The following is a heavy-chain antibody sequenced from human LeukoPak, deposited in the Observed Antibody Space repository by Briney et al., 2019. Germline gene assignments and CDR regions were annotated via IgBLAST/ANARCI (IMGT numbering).Heavy chain of an antibody. V-gene: IGHV1-2*02. D-gene: IGHD1-1*01. CDR3: ARIRPAVRDAFDI. CDR2: INPNSGGT. CDR1: GYTFTGYY. Sequence: GASVKVSCKASGYTFTGYYMHWLRQAPGQGLEWMGWINPNSGGTNYAQKFQGRVTMTRDTSISTAYMELSRLRSDDTAVYYCARIRPAVRDAFDIWGQGTMVTVSS. J-gene: IGHJ3*02.